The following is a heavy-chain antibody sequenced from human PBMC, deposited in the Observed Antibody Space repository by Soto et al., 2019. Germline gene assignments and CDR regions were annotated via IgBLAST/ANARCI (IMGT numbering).Heavy chain of an antibody. D-gene: IGHD3-10*01. Sequence: HPVESRRLAGGASGFTFSDHYMDWVRQAPGKGLEWVGRTRNKANSYTTEYATSVKGRFTISSDDSTNSLYLQTNSVKTEATAVYHCARVPMVRGAYDFDYWGQGP. CDR1: GFTFSDHY. CDR2: TRNKANSYTT. CDR3: ARVPMVRGAYDFDY. J-gene: IGHJ4*02. V-gene: IGHV3-72*01.